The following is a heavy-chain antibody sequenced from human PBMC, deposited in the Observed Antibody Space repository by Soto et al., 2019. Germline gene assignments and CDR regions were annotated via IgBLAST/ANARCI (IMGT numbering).Heavy chain of an antibody. CDR3: TRWGGLPPTLDY. Sequence: EVQLVESGGGLVQPGGSLKLSCATSGLTFSGSNMHWVRQASGKGLEWVGRIKSKADSYATAYAASVKGRFIVSRDDSQNTAYLQMNSLKTEDTAVYYCTRWGGLPPTLDYWGQGTLVTVSS. CDR2: IKSKADSYAT. J-gene: IGHJ4*02. CDR1: GLTFSGSN. V-gene: IGHV3-73*02. D-gene: IGHD3-16*01.